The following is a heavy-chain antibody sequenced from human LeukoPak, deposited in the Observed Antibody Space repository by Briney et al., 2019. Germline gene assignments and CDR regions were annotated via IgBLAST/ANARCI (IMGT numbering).Heavy chain of an antibody. D-gene: IGHD6-19*01. CDR3: ARDPGGYSSGGELDV. V-gene: IGHV3-30*03. CDR1: GFMFTSYW. CDR2: ISYDGSNK. Sequence: GGSLRLSCAASGFMFTSYWMSWVRQAPGKGLEWVAVISYDGSNKYYADSLKGRFTISRDNSKNTLYLQMNSLRAEDMAVYYCARDPGGYSSGGELDVWGKGTTVTVSS. J-gene: IGHJ6*04.